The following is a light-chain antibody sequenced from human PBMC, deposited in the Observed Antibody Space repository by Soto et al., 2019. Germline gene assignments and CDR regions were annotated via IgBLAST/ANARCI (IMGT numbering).Light chain of an antibody. CDR2: NAS. CDR1: QSVSSSY. J-gene: IGKJ5*01. CDR3: KKHNQWHLN. Sequence: EIVLTQSPGTLSFAPVERSTLSFISSQSVSSSYLAWYKQKPGQAPRLIIYNASSRATGIQDRFSGSGSGKEFTITIKSMQYEDSAVYYCKKHNQWHLNFGNGQRLELK. V-gene: IGKV3D-20*02.